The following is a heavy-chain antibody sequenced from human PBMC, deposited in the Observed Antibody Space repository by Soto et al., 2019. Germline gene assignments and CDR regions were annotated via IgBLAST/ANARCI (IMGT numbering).Heavy chain of an antibody. V-gene: IGHV3-74*01. J-gene: IGHJ4*02. CDR1: GFTFSSYW. CDR3: ARGGSGYFADY. D-gene: IGHD3-22*01. Sequence: EVQLVESGEDLVQPGGSLRLSCAASGFTFSSYWMHWVRQAPGKGLVWVSRINSDGSSTTYADSVKGRFTISRDNAKTTLYLQMISRRDEDTAVYYCARGGSGYFADYWCQGTLVTVSS. CDR2: INSDGSST.